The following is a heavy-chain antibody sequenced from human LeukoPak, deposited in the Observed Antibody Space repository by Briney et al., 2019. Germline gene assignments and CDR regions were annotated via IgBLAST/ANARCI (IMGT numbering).Heavy chain of an antibody. V-gene: IGHV1-2*02. CDR3: ARDLAVAGTWVTPAYYFDY. D-gene: IGHD6-19*01. CDR2: INPNSGGT. J-gene: IGHJ4*02. CDR1: GYTFTGYY. Sequence: GASVKVSCKASGYTFTGYYMHLVRQAPGQGLEWMGWINPNSGGTNYAQKFQGRVTMTRDTSISTAYMEPSRLRSDDTAVYYCARDLAVAGTWVTPAYYFDYWGQGTLVTVSS.